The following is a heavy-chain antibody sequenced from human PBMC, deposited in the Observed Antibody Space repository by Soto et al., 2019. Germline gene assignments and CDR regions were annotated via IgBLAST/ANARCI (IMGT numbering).Heavy chain of an antibody. V-gene: IGHV3-11*06. D-gene: IGHD4-17*01. CDR1: GFTFSDYY. CDR3: ARNTYGDYVGYYYGMDV. J-gene: IGHJ6*02. CDR2: ISSSSSYT. Sequence: GGSLRLSCAASGFTFSDYYMSWIRQAPGKGLEWVSYISSSSSYTNYADSVKGRFTISRDNAKNSLYLQMNSLRAEDTAVYYCARNTYGDYVGYYYGMDVWGQGTTVTVSS.